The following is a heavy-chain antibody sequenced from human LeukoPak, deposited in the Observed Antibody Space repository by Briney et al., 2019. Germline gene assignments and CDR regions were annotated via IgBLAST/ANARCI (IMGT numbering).Heavy chain of an antibody. CDR2: IYTSGST. J-gene: IGHJ3*02. D-gene: IGHD3-16*01. V-gene: IGHV4-61*02. CDR1: GGSISSGSYY. CDR3: VRAFGFPDAFDI. Sequence: SETLSLTCTVSGGSISSGSYYWSWIRQPAGKGLEWIGRIYTSGSTNYNPSLKSRVTISVDTSKNQFSLKLSSVTAADTAVYYCVRAFGFPDAFDIRGQGTMVTVSS.